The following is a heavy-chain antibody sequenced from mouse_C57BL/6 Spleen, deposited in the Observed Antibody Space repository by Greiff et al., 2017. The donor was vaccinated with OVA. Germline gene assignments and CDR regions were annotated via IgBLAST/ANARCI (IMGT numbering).Heavy chain of an antibody. CDR3: ARLLADFDY. J-gene: IGHJ2*01. CDR1: GYSITSGYY. Sequence: EVQLQESGPGLVKPSQSLSLTCSVTGYSITSGYYWNWIRQFPGNKLEWMGYISYDGSNNYNPSLKNRISITRDTSKNQFFLKLNSVTTEDTATYYCARLLADFDYWGQGTTLTVSS. V-gene: IGHV3-6*01. CDR2: ISYDGSN. D-gene: IGHD1-1*01.